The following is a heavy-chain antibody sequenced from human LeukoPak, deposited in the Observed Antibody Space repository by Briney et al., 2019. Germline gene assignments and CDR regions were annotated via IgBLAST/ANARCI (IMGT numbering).Heavy chain of an antibody. V-gene: IGHV4-59*01. CDR1: GDSISGYY. CDR3: ARVKGSGYYYVFDY. Sequence: SETLSLTCTVSGDSISGYYWSWIRQPPGKGLEWIGYIHYSGSTSYNPSLKSRVTISVDTSKNQFSLKLSSVTAADTAVYYCARVKGSGYYYVFDYWGQGTLVTVSS. CDR2: IHYSGST. J-gene: IGHJ4*02. D-gene: IGHD3-22*01.